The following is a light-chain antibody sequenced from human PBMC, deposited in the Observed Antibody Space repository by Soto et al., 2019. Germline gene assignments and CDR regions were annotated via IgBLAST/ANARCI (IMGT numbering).Light chain of an antibody. V-gene: IGLV4-69*01. CDR1: SGHSSYA. J-gene: IGLJ2*01. CDR3: QTWGTGILV. CDR2: LNSDGSH. Sequence: QPVLTQSPSASASLGASVKLTCTLSSGHSSYAIAWHQQQPEKGPRYLMKLNSDGSHSKGDGIPDRFSGSSSGAERYLTISSLQSEDEAYYYCQTWGTGILVFGGGTQLTVL.